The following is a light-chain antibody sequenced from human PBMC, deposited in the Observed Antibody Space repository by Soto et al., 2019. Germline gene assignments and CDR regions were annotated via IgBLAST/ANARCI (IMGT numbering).Light chain of an antibody. CDR2: VAS. CDR3: QQYDNWLT. J-gene: IGKJ3*01. V-gene: IGKV3-15*01. Sequence: VVMTQSPGTLSVSPGERATLSCSASQSVKTNVAWYQQKVGQAPKILIYVASTRAAGIPARFSASGSGTDFTLTISSLQSEDFAVYYCQQYDNWLTVGPGTKVDFK. CDR1: QSVKTN.